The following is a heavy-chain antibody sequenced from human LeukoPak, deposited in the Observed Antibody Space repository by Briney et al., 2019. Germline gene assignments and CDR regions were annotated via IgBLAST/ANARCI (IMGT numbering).Heavy chain of an antibody. CDR1: GFTFSSYG. CDR2: IWYDGSNK. D-gene: IGHD2-2*01. Sequence: GGSLRLSCAASGFTFSSYGMHWVRQAPGKGLEWVAVIWYDGSNKCYADSVKGRFTISRDNSKNTLYLQMNSLRAEDTAVYYCARDPSSPYCSSTSCPYGMDVWGQGTTVTVSS. CDR3: ARDPSSPYCSSTSCPYGMDV. V-gene: IGHV3-33*01. J-gene: IGHJ6*02.